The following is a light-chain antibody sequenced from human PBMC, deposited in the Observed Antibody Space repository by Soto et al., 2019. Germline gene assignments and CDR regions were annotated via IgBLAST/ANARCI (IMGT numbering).Light chain of an antibody. Sequence: QSALTQPPSVSGSPGQSVSISCTGTSSDVGYYKYVSWYQQRPGRAPKLLIYDVTNRPSGVPHRFSGSESANTASLTISGRHDADEDDYYCCSYTGSSNVVFGAGTKLTVL. CDR1: SSDVGYYKY. CDR3: CSYTGSSNVV. J-gene: IGLJ1*01. CDR2: DVT. V-gene: IGLV2-14*01.